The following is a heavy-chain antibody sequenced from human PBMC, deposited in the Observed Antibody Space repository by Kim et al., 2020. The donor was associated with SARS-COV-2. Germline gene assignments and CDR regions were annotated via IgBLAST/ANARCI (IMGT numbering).Heavy chain of an antibody. D-gene: IGHD1-26*01. Sequence: SVKVSCKASGGTFSSYAISWVRQAPGQGLEWMGRIIPILGIANYAQKFQGRVTITADKSTSTAYMELSSLRSEDTAVYYCARAPRRWELLREDYYYGMDVWGQGTTVTVSS. CDR2: IIPILGIA. CDR3: ARAPRRWELLREDYYYGMDV. V-gene: IGHV1-69*04. J-gene: IGHJ6*02. CDR1: GGTFSSYA.